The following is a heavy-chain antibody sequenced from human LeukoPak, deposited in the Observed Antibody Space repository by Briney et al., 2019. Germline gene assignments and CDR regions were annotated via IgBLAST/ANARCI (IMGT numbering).Heavy chain of an antibody. J-gene: IGHJ4*02. CDR3: ARDEGFSY. D-gene: IGHD3-10*01. CDR1: GGSISSFY. CDR2: IYYSGST. V-gene: IGHV4-59*01. Sequence: PSETLSLTCTVSGGSISSFYWSWIRQPPGKGLEWIGYIYYSGSTNYNPSLKSRVTISVDTSKNQFSLKLSSVTAADTAVYYCARDEGFSYWGQGTLVTVSS.